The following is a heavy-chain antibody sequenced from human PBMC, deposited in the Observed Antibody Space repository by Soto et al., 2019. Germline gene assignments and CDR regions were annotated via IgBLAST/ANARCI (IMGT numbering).Heavy chain of an antibody. CDR2: IWDDGNDK. V-gene: IGHV3-33*01. CDR1: GFTFSSSG. J-gene: IGHJ4*02. CDR3: VRALGSGSYSFDY. D-gene: IGHD3-10*01. Sequence: QVPLVESGGGVVQPGRSLRLSFAASGFTFSSSGMHWVRQAPGKGLEWVAVIWDDGNDKSYADSVKGRFTISRDNSKNTLYLQMNSLRAEDTAVYYCVRALGSGSYSFDYWGQGTLVTVSS.